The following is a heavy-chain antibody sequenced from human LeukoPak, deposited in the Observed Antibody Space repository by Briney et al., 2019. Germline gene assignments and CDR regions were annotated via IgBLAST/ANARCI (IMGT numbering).Heavy chain of an antibody. J-gene: IGHJ4*02. CDR2: IKEDGSAK. Sequence: GGSLRLSCAASGFTFSSYWMSWVRQAPGKGLEWVAQIKEDGSAKYYVDSVKGRFAISGDNAKSALYLQMNRLRAEDTAVYYCARDVLTTTFDYWGQGTLVTVSS. CDR3: ARDVLTTTFDY. V-gene: IGHV3-7*01. D-gene: IGHD4-17*01. CDR1: GFTFSSYW.